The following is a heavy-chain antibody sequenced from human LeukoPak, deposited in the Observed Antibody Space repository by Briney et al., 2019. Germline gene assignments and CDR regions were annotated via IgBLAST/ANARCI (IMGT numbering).Heavy chain of an antibody. CDR3: ATVSSLNPYYYDSSGYYHFDY. J-gene: IGHJ4*02. V-gene: IGHV3-23*01. CDR2: ISNSGGRT. Sequence: GGSLRLSCAASGFTFSSYAMSWVRQAPGKGLEWVSSISNSGGRTFYTDSVKGRFTISRDNSKITLYLQMNSLRAEDTAVYYCATVSSLNPYYYDSSGYYHFDYWGQGTLVTVSS. D-gene: IGHD3-22*01. CDR1: GFTFSSYA.